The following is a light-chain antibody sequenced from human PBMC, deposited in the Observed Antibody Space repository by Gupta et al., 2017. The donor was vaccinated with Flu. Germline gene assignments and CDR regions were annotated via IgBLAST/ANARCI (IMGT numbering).Light chain of an antibody. CDR1: ELEDKC. V-gene: IGLV3-1*01. J-gene: IGLJ2*01. CDR3: QAWDSTTVV. Sequence: SPAQTASITFSGDELEDKCGYWHPQEPGQYPLLVIYPDSRRPAGIPVRFSGSNSGNIATLTISGTEAVDEDDYYCQAWDSTTVVFGGGTKLTVL. CDR2: PDS.